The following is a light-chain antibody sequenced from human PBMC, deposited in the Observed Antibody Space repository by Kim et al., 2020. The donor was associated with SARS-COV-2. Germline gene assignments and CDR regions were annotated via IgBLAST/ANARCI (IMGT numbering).Light chain of an antibody. CDR1: QSLLQSDGKTY. J-gene: IGKJ4*01. CDR2: EVS. CDR3: MQSMHLPLT. Sequence: DSVLTQTPLSLSATPGQPASISCKSSQSLLQSDGKTYLYWYLQKPGQPQRLLIYEVSNRFSGVPDRFSGSGSGTDFTLKISRVEAEDAGVYYCMQSMHLPLTFGGGTKVDIK. V-gene: IGKV2D-29*01.